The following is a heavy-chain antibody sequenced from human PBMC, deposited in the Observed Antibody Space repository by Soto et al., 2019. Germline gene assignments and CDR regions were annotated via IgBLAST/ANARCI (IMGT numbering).Heavy chain of an antibody. Sequence: SLKRAWKAAGYSMTSNWVHRLLHTTGQGLEWMGIINPYGGAATYAEKFQGRVTMTRDTSTATDYMELSSLRSEDTAMYYCARDQSHSSAYWWLDYWGQGTQVTVSS. CDR1: GYSMTSNW. D-gene: IGHD3-22*01. V-gene: IGHV1-46*01. J-gene: IGHJ4*02. CDR3: ARDQSHSSAYWWLDY. CDR2: INPYGGAA.